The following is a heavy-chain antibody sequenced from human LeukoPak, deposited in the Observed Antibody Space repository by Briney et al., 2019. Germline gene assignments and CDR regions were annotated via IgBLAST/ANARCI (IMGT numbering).Heavy chain of an antibody. CDR1: GGTFSSYV. J-gene: IGHJ6*03. D-gene: IGHD5/OR15-5a*01. Sequence: ASVKVSCKASGGTFSSYVISWVRQAPGQGLEWMGGIIPIFATANYAQNFQGRVTITADESTSTAYMELSSLRSEDTAVYYCATSIVYLYYYYMDVWGKGTTVTISS. CDR3: ATSIVYLYYYYMDV. V-gene: IGHV1-69*13. CDR2: IIPIFATA.